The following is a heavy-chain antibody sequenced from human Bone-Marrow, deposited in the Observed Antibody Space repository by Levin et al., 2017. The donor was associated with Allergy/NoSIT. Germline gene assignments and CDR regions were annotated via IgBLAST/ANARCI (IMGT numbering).Heavy chain of an antibody. Sequence: LSLTCAASGFSFHNYWMEWVRQAPGKGLVWVSRINAEGTRTHYADSVMGRFTISRDNARNTLYLQMNSLRDEDTAVYFCARDALSSRSYDFWGQGTLVSVSS. J-gene: IGHJ4*02. CDR3: ARDALSSRSYDF. CDR1: GFSFHNYW. D-gene: IGHD6-13*01. V-gene: IGHV3-74*01. CDR2: INAEGTRT.